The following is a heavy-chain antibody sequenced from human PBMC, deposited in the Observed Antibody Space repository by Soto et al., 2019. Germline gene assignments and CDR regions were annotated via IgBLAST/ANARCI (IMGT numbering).Heavy chain of an antibody. V-gene: IGHV3-30*02. CDR2: IPDDGDKR. Sequence: GGSLRSSSVGSVVTLLNYGMHGVRQPPGKGLEWVTLIPDDGDKRYYADSVRGRLTISRDKSKDTLYLQMNSLGPDDTAVYFCAKARVRIVGANSFDYWGQGTTVTVSS. J-gene: IGHJ4*02. CDR3: AKARVRIVGANSFDY. D-gene: IGHD1-26*01. CDR1: VVTLLNYG.